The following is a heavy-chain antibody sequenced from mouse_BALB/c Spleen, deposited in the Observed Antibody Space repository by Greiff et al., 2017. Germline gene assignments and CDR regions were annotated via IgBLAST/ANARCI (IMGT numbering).Heavy chain of an antibody. CDR1: GFTFTDYY. V-gene: IGHV7-3*02. CDR2: IRNKANGYTT. Sequence: EVKLMESGGGLVQPGGSLRLSCATSGFTFTDYYMSWVRQPPGKALEWLGFIRNKANGYTTEYSGSVKGRFTISRDNSQSILYLQMNTLRAEDSATYDCARAPITTVVAAYDWYFDDGGAGTTVTVA. J-gene: IGHJ1*01. CDR3: ARAPITTVVAAYDWYFDD. D-gene: IGHD1-1*01.